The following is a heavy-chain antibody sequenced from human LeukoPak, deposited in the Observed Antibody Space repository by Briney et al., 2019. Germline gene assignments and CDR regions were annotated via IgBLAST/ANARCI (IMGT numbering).Heavy chain of an antibody. CDR1: GFTFSSYA. J-gene: IGHJ4*02. CDR2: IIDSGGST. CDR3: SKPLQYYYDSSGYLL. D-gene: IGHD3-22*01. Sequence: PGGSLRLSCAASGFTFSSYAMSWVRQAPGEGLVEVSAIIDSGGSTYYVHSVTGRFTISRDNSKNTLYLQMNSLRADDTAVYYCSKPLQYYYDSSGYLLWGQGTLVTVSS. V-gene: IGHV3-23*01.